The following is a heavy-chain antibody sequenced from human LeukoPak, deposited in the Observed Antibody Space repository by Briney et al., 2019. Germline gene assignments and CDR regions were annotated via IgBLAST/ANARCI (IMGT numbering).Heavy chain of an antibody. D-gene: IGHD3-10*01. CDR2: INHSGST. J-gene: IGHJ5*02. V-gene: IGHV4-34*01. CDR1: GGSFSGYY. CDR3: ARGRGWFGELRKRWFDP. Sequence: PSETLSLTCAVDGGSFSGYYWSWIRQPPGKGLEWIGEINHSGSTNYNPSLKSRVTISVDASKNQFSLKLSSVTAADTAVYYCARGRGWFGELRKRWFDPWGQGTLVTVSS.